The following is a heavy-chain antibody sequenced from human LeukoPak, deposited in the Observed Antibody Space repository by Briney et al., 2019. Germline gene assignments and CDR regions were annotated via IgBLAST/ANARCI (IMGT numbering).Heavy chain of an antibody. V-gene: IGHV1-69*05. J-gene: IGHJ5*02. CDR3: AGGYYCSGGSCYSKWFDP. D-gene: IGHD2-15*01. Sequence: SVKVSCKASGGTFSSYAISWVRQAPGQGLEWMGGIIPIFGTANYAQKFQGRVTITTDESTSTAYMELSSLRSEDTAVYYCAGGYYCSGGSCYSKWFDPWGQGTLVTVSS. CDR2: IIPIFGTA. CDR1: GGTFSSYA.